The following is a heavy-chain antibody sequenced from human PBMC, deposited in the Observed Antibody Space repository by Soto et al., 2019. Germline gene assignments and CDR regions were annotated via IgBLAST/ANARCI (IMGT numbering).Heavy chain of an antibody. CDR3: AAELYSGGSCCSFDI. D-gene: IGHD2-15*01. CDR2: IIVGSGQA. Sequence: VASVKVSCKTSGFTFTNSAVQWVRQARGERLEWIGWIIVGSGQANYAQKLQEKITITRDTSTNTAYMELSSLRSEDTAVYYCAAELYSGGSCCSFDIWGQGTMVTVSS. J-gene: IGHJ3*02. V-gene: IGHV1-58*01. CDR1: GFTFTNSA.